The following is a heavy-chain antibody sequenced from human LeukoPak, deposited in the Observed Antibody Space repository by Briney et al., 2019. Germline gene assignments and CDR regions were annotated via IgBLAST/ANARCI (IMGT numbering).Heavy chain of an antibody. J-gene: IGHJ4*02. CDR2: IYWDDDK. Sequence: SGPTLVNPTQTLTLTCTFSGFSLSTSGVGVGWIRQPPGKALEWLALIYWDDDKRYSPSLKSRLTITKDTSKNQVVLTMTNMDPVDTATYYCAHRRTETLRHFDWYFDYWGQGTLVTVSS. CDR1: GFSLSTSGVG. D-gene: IGHD3-9*01. V-gene: IGHV2-5*02. CDR3: AHRRTETLRHFDWYFDY.